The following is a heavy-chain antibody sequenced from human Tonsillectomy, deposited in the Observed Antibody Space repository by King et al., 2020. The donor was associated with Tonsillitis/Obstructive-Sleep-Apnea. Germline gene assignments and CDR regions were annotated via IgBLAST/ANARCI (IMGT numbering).Heavy chain of an antibody. CDR1: GFSLSTSAVG. Sequence: TLKESGPTLVKPTQTLTLTCTFSGFSLSTSAVGVGWIRQPPGNALEWLALIYWDEDKRYSPALKSRLTITKDTSKNQVVLTMTNMDPVDTATYYCAHSSGVITFGGVAFFDYWGQGTLVTVSS. J-gene: IGHJ4*02. D-gene: IGHD3-16*01. CDR3: AHSSGVITFGGVAFFDY. V-gene: IGHV2-5*02. CDR2: IYWDEDK.